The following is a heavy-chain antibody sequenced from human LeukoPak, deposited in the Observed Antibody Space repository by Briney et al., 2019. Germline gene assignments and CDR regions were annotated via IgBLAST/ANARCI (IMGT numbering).Heavy chain of an antibody. V-gene: IGHV3-30*18. D-gene: IGHD7-27*01. CDR1: GFTFSSYG. J-gene: IGHJ6*02. Sequence: GGSLRLSCAASGFTFSSYGMHWVRQAPGKGLEWVAVISYDGSNKYYADSVKGRFTISGDNSKNTLYLQMNSLRAEDTAVYYCAKHSGDLSYYYYGMDVWGQGTTVTVSS. CDR3: AKHSGDLSYYYYGMDV. CDR2: ISYDGSNK.